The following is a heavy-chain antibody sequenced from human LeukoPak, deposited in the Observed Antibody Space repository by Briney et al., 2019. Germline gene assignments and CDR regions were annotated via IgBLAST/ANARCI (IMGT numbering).Heavy chain of an antibody. D-gene: IGHD3-16*02. CDR3: ARGGIIPTGDNWFDP. V-gene: IGHV1-2*02. CDR1: GYTFTGYY. J-gene: IGHJ5*02. CDR2: INPNSGGT. Sequence: GASVKVSCKASGYTFTGYYMHWVRQAPGQGLEWMGWINPNSGGTNYTQKFQGRVTMTRDTSISTAYMELSRLRSDDTAVYYCARGGIIPTGDNWFDPWGQGTLVTVSS.